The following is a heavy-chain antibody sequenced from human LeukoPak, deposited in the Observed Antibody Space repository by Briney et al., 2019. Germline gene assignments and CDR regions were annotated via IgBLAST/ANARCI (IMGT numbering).Heavy chain of an antibody. Sequence: ASVKVSCKSSGYTFTSYGISWVRQAPGQGLEWMGWISAYNGNTNYAQKLQGRVTMTTDTSTSTAYMELRSLRSDDTAVYYCASFMGETGTLDYWGQGTLVTVSS. CDR1: GYTFTSYG. D-gene: IGHD1-1*01. CDR2: ISAYNGNT. J-gene: IGHJ4*02. CDR3: ASFMGETGTLDY. V-gene: IGHV1-18*01.